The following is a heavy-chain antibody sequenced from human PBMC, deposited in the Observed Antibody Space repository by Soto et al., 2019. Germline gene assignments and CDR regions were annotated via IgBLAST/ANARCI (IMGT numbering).Heavy chain of an antibody. CDR3: ARAVSYDSSGYYFDY. Sequence: LSLTCAVYGGSFRGYYWSWIRQPPGKGLEWIGEINHSGSTNYNPSLKSRVTISVDTSKNQFSLKLSSVTAADTAVYYCARAVSYDSSGYYFDYWGQGTLVTVSS. CDR1: GGSFRGYY. CDR2: INHSGST. V-gene: IGHV4-34*01. D-gene: IGHD3-22*01. J-gene: IGHJ4*02.